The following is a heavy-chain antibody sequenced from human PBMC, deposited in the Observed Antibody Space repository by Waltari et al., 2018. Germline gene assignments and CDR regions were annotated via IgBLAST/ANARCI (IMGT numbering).Heavy chain of an antibody. CDR3: ARESGYYDSSGYYDY. V-gene: IGHV4-38-2*02. J-gene: IGHJ4*02. CDR2: IYHSGST. CDR1: GYSISSGYY. D-gene: IGHD3-22*01. Sequence: QVQLQESGPGLVKPSETLSLTCAVSGYSISSGYYWGWIRQPPGKGLEWIGSIYHSGSTYYNPSLKSRVTISVDTSKTQFSLKLSSVTAADTAVYYCARESGYYDSSGYYDYWGQGTLVTVSS.